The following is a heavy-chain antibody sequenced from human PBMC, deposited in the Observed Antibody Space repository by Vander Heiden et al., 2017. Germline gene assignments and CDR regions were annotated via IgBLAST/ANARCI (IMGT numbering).Heavy chain of an antibody. Sequence: QVQLVESGGGVVQPGRSLSLSCAASGFTFSSYAMHWVRQAPGKGLEWVAVISYDGSNKYYADSVKGRFTISRDNSKNTLYLQMNSLRAEDTAVYYCARDIAYWGQGTLVTVSS. CDR3: ARDIAY. V-gene: IGHV3-30*01. CDR1: GFTFSSYA. J-gene: IGHJ4*02. CDR2: ISYDGSNK.